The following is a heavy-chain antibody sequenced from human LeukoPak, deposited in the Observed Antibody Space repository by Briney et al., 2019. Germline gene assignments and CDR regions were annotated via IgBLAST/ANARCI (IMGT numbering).Heavy chain of an antibody. V-gene: IGHV3-30*02. D-gene: IGHD5-18*01. CDR1: GFTFSSYG. J-gene: IGHJ6*03. CDR2: IRYDGSNK. CDR3: AKGLKTAVGPYKGYHYYMDV. Sequence: AGGSLRLSCAASGFTFSSYGMHWVRQAPGKGLEWVAFIRYDGSNKYYADSVKGRFTISRDNSKNTLSLQVSSLRAEDTAIYYCAKGLKTAVGPYKGYHYYMDVWGKGTTVTVSS.